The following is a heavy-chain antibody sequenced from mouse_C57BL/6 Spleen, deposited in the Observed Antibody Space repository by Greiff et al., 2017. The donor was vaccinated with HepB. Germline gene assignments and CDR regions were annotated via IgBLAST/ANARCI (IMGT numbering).Heavy chain of an antibody. D-gene: IGHD4-1*01. CDR2: IDPSDSET. J-gene: IGHJ2*01. V-gene: IGHV1-52*01. Sequence: QVQLKQPGAELVRPGSSVKLSCKASGYTFTSYWMHWVKQRPIQGLEWIGNIDPSDSETHYNQKFKDKATLTVDKSSSTAYMQLSSLTSEDSAVYYCARRRGNWGLDYWGQGTTLTVSS. CDR1: GYTFTSYW. CDR3: ARRRGNWGLDY.